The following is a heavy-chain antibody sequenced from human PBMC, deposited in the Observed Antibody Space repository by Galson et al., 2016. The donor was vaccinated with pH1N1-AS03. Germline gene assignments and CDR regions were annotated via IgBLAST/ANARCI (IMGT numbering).Heavy chain of an antibody. Sequence: SLRLSCAASGFTINNNYMSWVRQAPGKGLEWVSDIYISGTTYYADSVKGRFTISRDNSKNTLYLQMNSRRAEDTAVYYCTGDRVVVGEGWYYGMDAWGQGTTVTVSS. CDR1: GFTINNNY. J-gene: IGHJ6*02. CDR3: TGDRVVVGEGWYYGMDA. D-gene: IGHD3-16*01. V-gene: IGHV3-53*01. CDR2: IYISGTT.